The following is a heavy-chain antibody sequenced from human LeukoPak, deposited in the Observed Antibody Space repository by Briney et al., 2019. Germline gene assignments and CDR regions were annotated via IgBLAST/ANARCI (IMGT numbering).Heavy chain of an antibody. V-gene: IGHV1-2*02. CDR1: GYTFTGYY. CDR3: ARDFRVTTVEGIDY. CDR2: INPNSGGT. D-gene: IGHD4-11*01. J-gene: IGHJ4*02. Sequence: ASVKVSCKASGYTFTGYYMHWVRQAPGQGLEWMGWINPNSGGTNYAQEFQGRVTMTRDTSISTAYMELSRLRSDDTAVYYCARDFRVTTVEGIDYWGQGTLVTVSS.